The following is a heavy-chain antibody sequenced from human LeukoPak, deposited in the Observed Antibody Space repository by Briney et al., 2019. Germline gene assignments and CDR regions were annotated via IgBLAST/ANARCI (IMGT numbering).Heavy chain of an antibody. CDR3: ARGRYYGSGSYVWFDP. CDR2: ISAYNGNT. CDR1: GYTFTSYG. J-gene: IGHJ5*02. V-gene: IGHV1-18*01. D-gene: IGHD3-10*01. Sequence: ASVKVSCKASGYTFTSYGISWVRQAPGQGLEGMGWISAYNGNTNYAQKLQGRVTMTTDTSTGTAYMELRSLRSDDTAVYYCARGRYYGSGSYVWFDPWGQGTLVTVSS.